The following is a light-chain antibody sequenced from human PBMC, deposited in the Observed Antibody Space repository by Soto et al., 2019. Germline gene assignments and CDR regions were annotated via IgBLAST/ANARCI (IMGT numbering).Light chain of an antibody. CDR2: AAS. CDR3: QQYSNWPPIT. V-gene: IGKV3-15*01. CDR1: HSVGSN. Sequence: EIVLTQSPATLSVSQGERATLSCRASHSVGSNLAWFRQKPCQAHRLIVYAASTRATGVPARFSGSGSGTDFALTITSLQSEDFAVYYCQQYSNWPPITFGQGTRLEIK. J-gene: IGKJ5*01.